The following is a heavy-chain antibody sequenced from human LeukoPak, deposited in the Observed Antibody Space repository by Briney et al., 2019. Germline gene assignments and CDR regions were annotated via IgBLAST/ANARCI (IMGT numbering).Heavy chain of an antibody. D-gene: IGHD1-26*01. V-gene: IGHV1-69*13. CDR1: GGTFSSYA. CDR3: ARGVWELRSQDYYYYMDV. J-gene: IGHJ6*03. CDR2: IIPIFGTA. Sequence: SEKVSCKASGGTFSSYAISWVRQAPGQGLEWMGGIIPIFGTANYAQKFQGRVTITADESTSTAYMELSSLRSEDTAVYYCARGVWELRSQDYYYYMDVWGKGTTVTVSS.